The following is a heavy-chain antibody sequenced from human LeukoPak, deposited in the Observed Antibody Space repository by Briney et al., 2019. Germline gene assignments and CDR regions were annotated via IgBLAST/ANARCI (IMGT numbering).Heavy chain of an antibody. CDR3: AREGEGLLLRGSYYYMDV. V-gene: IGHV1-8*01. D-gene: IGHD2-15*01. CDR1: GYTLTSYD. Sequence: ASVKVSCKASGYTLTSYDINWLRLDTGQGLEWMGWMNPNSGNTGYAQKFQGRVTMTRNTSITTAYMELSSLRSEDTAVYYYAREGEGLLLRGSYYYMDVWGKGTTVTVSS. CDR2: MNPNSGNT. J-gene: IGHJ6*03.